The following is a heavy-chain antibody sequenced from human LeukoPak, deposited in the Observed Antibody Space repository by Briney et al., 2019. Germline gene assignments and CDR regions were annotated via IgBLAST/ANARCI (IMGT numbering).Heavy chain of an antibody. J-gene: IGHJ4*02. CDR1: GFTFSSYG. D-gene: IGHD4-17*01. CDR3: VGGPKTTGVD. CDR2: IWYDGSNK. V-gene: IGHV3-33*03. Sequence: GGSLRLSCAASGFTFSSYGMHWVRQAPGKGLEWVAVIWYDGSNKYYADSVKGRFTISRDNAKNSLYLQMNSLRAEDTAVYYCVGGPKTTGVDWGQGTLVTVSS.